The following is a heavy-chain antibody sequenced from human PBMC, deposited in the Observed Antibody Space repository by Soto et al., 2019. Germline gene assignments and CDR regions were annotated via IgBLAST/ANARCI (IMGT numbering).Heavy chain of an antibody. CDR2: IYYSGST. V-gene: IGHV4-59*01. Sequence: QVQLQESGPGLVKPSETLSLTCTVSGGSISSYYWTWIRQPPGKGLELIGYIYYSGSTNYNPSLKSRVTISVDTSKKQSSLKLSSVTAADTAVYFCARAPRRYCSGGSCLNWFDPWRQGTLVTVSS. J-gene: IGHJ5*02. CDR3: ARAPRRYCSGGSCLNWFDP. D-gene: IGHD2-15*01. CDR1: GGSISSYY.